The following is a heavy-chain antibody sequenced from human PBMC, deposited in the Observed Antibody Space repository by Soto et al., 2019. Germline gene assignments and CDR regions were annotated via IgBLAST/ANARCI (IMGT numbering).Heavy chain of an antibody. CDR1: GYTFSTYG. D-gene: IGHD3-3*01. CDR2: IGADNGDT. Sequence: QVQLVQSGAEVKKPGASVKVSCKASGYTFSTYGFSWVRQAPGQGLEWMGWIGADNGDTNYAQNFQGRVTMTTDTSTPTSYMELRSLTSHDTSVYFCARDWTGAEGFDPWGQGTLVTVSS. J-gene: IGHJ5*02. V-gene: IGHV1-18*01. CDR3: ARDWTGAEGFDP.